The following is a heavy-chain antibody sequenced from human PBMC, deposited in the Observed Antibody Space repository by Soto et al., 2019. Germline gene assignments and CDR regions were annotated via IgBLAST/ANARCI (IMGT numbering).Heavy chain of an antibody. CDR1: GGSISSYY. Sequence: TSETLSLTCTVSGGSISSYYWSWIRQPPGKGLEWIGYIYYSESTNYNPALKSRVTISVDTSKSQFSLKLSSVTAADTAVYYCAKDSGYNYGYFRWFDPWGQGTLVTVSS. CDR2: IYYSEST. V-gene: IGHV4-59*01. CDR3: AKDSGYNYGYFRWFDP. D-gene: IGHD5-18*01. J-gene: IGHJ5*02.